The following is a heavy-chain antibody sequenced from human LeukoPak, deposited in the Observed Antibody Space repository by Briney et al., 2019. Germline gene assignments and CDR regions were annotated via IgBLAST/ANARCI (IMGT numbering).Heavy chain of an antibody. Sequence: SETLSLTCAVYGGSFSGYYWSWIRQPPGKGLEWIGEINHSGSTNYDPSLKSRVTISVDTSKNQFSLKLSSVTAADTAVYYCARGRLGSSGWWEYFQHWGQGTLVTVSS. CDR2: INHSGST. CDR1: GGSFSGYY. D-gene: IGHD6-19*01. CDR3: ARGRLGSSGWWEYFQH. V-gene: IGHV4-34*01. J-gene: IGHJ1*01.